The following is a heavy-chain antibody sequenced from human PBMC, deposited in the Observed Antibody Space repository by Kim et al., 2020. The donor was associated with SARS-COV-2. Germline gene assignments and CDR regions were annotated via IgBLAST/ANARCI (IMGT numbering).Heavy chain of an antibody. CDR3: ARVTIFGVVNY. CDR2: T. J-gene: IGHJ4*02. Sequence: TYSTPSLKSRVTISVDTSKNQFSLKLSSVTAADTAVYYCARVTIFGVVNYWGQGTLVTVSS. V-gene: IGHV4-39*07. D-gene: IGHD3-3*01.